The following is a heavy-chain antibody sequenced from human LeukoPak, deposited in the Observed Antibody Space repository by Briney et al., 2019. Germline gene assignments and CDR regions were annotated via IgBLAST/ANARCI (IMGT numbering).Heavy chain of an antibody. Sequence: GGSLRLSCAASGFTFSSYSMNWVRQAPGKGLEWVSTLSDTGTSSFYADSVKGRFTISRDISKSTLYLQMNSLRADDTAIYYCAKDRFFQWLHLDDWGQGTLVTVSS. CDR2: LSDTGTSS. V-gene: IGHV3-23*01. J-gene: IGHJ4*02. D-gene: IGHD3-3*01. CDR1: GFTFSSYS. CDR3: AKDRFFQWLHLDD.